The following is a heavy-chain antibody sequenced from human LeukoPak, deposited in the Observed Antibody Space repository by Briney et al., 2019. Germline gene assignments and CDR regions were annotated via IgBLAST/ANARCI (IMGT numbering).Heavy chain of an antibody. CDR1: GFTFSDHC. CDR3: ARERGVYYDSSGYDY. J-gene: IGHJ4*02. V-gene: IGHV3-72*01. D-gene: IGHD3-22*01. CDR2: IRNKANSYTT. Sequence: GGSLRLSCAGSGFTFSDHCMDWVRQAPGKGLEWVGRIRNKANSYTTEYAASVKGRFTISRDDSKNSLYLQMNSLKTEDTAVYYCARERGVYYDSSGYDYWGQGTLVTVSS.